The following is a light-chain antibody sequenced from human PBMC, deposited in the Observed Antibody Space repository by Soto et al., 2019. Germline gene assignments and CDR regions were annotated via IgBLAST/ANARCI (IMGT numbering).Light chain of an antibody. CDR2: DAS. J-gene: IGKJ5*01. V-gene: IGKV3-11*01. CDR3: QHGGT. Sequence: EIVLTQSPATLSLSPGERATVSCRASQSVSNYLGWYQQKPGQAPRLLIYDASNRATGIPARFSGSGSGTDVTLTISSLEPEDFAVYYCQHGGTFGPGTRLEIK. CDR1: QSVSNY.